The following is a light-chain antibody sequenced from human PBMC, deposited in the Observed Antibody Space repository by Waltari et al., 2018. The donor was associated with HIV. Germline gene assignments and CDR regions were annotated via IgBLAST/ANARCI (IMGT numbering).Light chain of an antibody. CDR3: QQCADWPLS. V-gene: IGKV3-11*01. J-gene: IGKJ4*01. Sequence: EIVLTQSPATLSLSPGESATLSCRASQNVGCCFVWYQRRSGQAPRLLIYGASNWATGIPARFSGSGSGTDFTLSISSLEPEDFAVYYCQQCADWPLSFGGGTEVEIK. CDR1: QNVGCC. CDR2: GAS.